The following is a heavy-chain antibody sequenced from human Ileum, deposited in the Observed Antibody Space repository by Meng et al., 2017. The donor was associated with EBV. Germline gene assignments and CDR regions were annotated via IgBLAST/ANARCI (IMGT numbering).Heavy chain of an antibody. Sequence: QGLVQAWGPGLVKPSGTLSLTCAVSVGSISSSNWWSWVRQAPGKGLEWIGEIHHTESTNYNPSLKSRVTISVDKSKNQFSLKLSSVTAADTAVYYCARESYSDSSGYYSLDYWGQGSLVTVSS. D-gene: IGHD3-22*01. CDR3: ARESYSDSSGYYSLDY. CDR1: VGSISSSNW. V-gene: IGHV4-4*02. J-gene: IGHJ4*02. CDR2: IHHTEST.